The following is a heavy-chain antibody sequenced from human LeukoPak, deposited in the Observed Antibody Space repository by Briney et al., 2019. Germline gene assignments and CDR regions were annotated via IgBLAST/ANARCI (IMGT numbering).Heavy chain of an antibody. CDR1: GYTFTSYD. Sequence: ASVKVSCKASGYTFTSYDINWVRQATGQGLEWMGWMNPNSGNTGYAQKFQGRVTITRNTSISTAYMELSSLRPEDTAVYYCARVGSSSCLDYWGQGTLVTVSS. CDR2: MNPNSGNT. V-gene: IGHV1-8*03. CDR3: ARVGSSSCLDY. J-gene: IGHJ4*02. D-gene: IGHD6-13*01.